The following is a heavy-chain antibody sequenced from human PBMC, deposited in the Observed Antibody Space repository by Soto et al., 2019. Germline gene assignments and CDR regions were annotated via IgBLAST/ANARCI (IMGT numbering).Heavy chain of an antibody. CDR3: ARESYSSGWYDVDY. CDR2: IWYDGSNK. CDR1: GFTFSSYG. Sequence: QVQLVESGGGVVQPGRSLRLSCAASGFTFSSYGMHWVRQAPGKGLEWVAVIWYDGSNKYYADSVKGRFTISRDNSKNTLYLQMNSLRAEDTAVYYCARESYSSGWYDVDYWGQGTLVTVSS. V-gene: IGHV3-33*01. D-gene: IGHD6-19*01. J-gene: IGHJ4*02.